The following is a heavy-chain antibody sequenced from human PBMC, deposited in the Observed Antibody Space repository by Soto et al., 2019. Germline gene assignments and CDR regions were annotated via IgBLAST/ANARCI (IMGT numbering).Heavy chain of an antibody. D-gene: IGHD3-22*01. V-gene: IGHV4-31*03. CDR3: ARGSIVVVASGYFDL. Sequence: QVQLQESGPGVVKPSQTLSLTCTVSGGSISSGGYDWSWIRQHPGKGLEWIGYIYYSGSTYYNPSLKSRVTISVDTSKNQFSLKLSSVTAADTAVYYCARGSIVVVASGYFDLWGRGTLVTVSS. J-gene: IGHJ2*01. CDR2: IYYSGST. CDR1: GGSISSGGYD.